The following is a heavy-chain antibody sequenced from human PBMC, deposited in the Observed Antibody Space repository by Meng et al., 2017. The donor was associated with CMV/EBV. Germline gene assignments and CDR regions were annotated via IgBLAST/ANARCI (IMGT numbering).Heavy chain of an antibody. Sequence: GESLKISCAASGFTFSSYSMNWVRQAPGKGLEWVSSISSSSSYIYYADSVKGRFTISRDNAKNSLYLQKNSLRAEDTAVYYCARVGGLGFDYWGQGTLVTVSS. J-gene: IGHJ4*02. CDR3: ARVGGLGFDY. D-gene: IGHD3/OR15-3a*01. CDR1: GFTFSSYS. V-gene: IGHV3-21*01. CDR2: ISSSSSYI.